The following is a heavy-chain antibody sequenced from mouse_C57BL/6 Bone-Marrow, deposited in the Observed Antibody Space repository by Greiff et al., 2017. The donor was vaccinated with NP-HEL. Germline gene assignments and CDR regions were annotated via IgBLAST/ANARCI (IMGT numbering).Heavy chain of an antibody. J-gene: IGHJ3*01. CDR3: ARQKGYYGSSYAWFAY. CDR1: GFTFSDYY. CDR2: ISNGGGST. V-gene: IGHV5-12*01. D-gene: IGHD1-1*01. Sequence: EVKLMESGGGLVQPGGSLKLSCAASGFTFSDYYMYWVRQTPEKRLEWVAYISNGGGSTYYPDTVKGRFTFSRDNAKNTLYLQMSRLKSEDTAMYYCARQKGYYGSSYAWFAYWGQGTLVTVSA.